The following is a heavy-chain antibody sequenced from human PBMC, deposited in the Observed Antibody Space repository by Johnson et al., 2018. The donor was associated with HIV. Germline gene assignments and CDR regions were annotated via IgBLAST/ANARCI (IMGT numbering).Heavy chain of an antibody. J-gene: IGHJ3*02. Sequence: VQLVESGGGLVQPGGSLRLACAATGFTFDDYGMSRVRHGPGKGLAWVSGINWNGGNTDFADAVKGRFNVSRDNAKNSLYLQMNSLRAEDTAMYYCARGWVGATLRAFDIWGQGTMVTVSS. D-gene: IGHD1-26*01. V-gene: IGHV3-20*04. CDR3: ARGWVGATLRAFDI. CDR2: INWNGGNT. CDR1: GFTFDDYG.